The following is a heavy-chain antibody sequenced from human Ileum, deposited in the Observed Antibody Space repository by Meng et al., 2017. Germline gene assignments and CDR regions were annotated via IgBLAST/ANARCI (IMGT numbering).Heavy chain of an antibody. V-gene: IGHV4-61*08. CDR3: ARDHWGSLDY. Sequence: VQLRESGPGRVRPSETLSLICTFSCGSVSTSDYHWGWIRQPPGKGLEWIGYAGTNYNPSLKSRVTISVDTSKRQFSLKLTSVTAADTAVYYCARDHWGSLDYWGQGILVTVSS. J-gene: IGHJ4*02. CDR2: AGT. D-gene: IGHD7-27*01. CDR1: CGSVSTSDYH.